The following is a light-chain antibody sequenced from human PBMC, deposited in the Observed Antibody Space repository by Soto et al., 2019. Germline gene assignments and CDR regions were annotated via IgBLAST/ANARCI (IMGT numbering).Light chain of an antibody. V-gene: IGLV1-40*01. CDR1: SSNIGAGYD. CDR3: QSYDSSLSGSWV. CDR2: GNS. J-gene: IGLJ3*02. Sequence: QSVLTQPLSVSGAPGQRVTISCTGSSSNIGAGYDVHWYQQLPGTAPKLLIYGNSNRPSGVPDRFSGSKSGTSASLAITGLQAEDEADYYCQSYDSSLSGSWVFGGGTKVTVL.